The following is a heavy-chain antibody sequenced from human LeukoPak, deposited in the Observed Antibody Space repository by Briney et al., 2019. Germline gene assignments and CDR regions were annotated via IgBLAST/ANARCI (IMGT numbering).Heavy chain of an antibody. CDR2: ISYDGSNK. CDR1: GFTFSSYG. D-gene: IGHD4-23*01. Sequence: GRSLRLSCAASGFTFSSYGMHWVRQAPGKGLEGVAVISYDGSNKYYADSVKGRFTISRENSKNTLYLQMNSLRAEDTAVYYCAKEESKGKVDGDYGGRTHTYYYGMDVWGQGTTVTVSS. J-gene: IGHJ6*02. V-gene: IGHV3-30*18. CDR3: AKEESKGKVDGDYGGRTHTYYYGMDV.